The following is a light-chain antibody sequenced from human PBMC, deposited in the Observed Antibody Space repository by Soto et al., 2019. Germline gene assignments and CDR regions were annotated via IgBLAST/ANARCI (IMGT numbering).Light chain of an antibody. V-gene: IGLV1-40*01. CDR2: GNT. J-gene: IGLJ3*02. CDR3: QSYDSSLSDWV. CDR1: SSNIGSGYD. Sequence: QSVLTQPPSVSGAPGQRVTISCTGSSSNIGSGYDVHWYQQLPVTAPKLLIYGNTNRPSGVPDRFSGSKSGTSASLAITGLQAEDEADYYCQSYDSSLSDWVFGGGTKLTVL.